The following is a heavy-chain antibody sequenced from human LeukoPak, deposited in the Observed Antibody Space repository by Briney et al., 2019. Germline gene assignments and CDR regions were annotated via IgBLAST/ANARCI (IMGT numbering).Heavy chain of an antibody. CDR3: AKDGDYSGSGNSAFDY. Sequence: GGSLRLSCSASGFTFSSYAMHWVRQAPGKGLEYVSGISSNGGSTYYADSVKGRFTISRDNSKNTLYLQMNSLRAEDTAVYYCAKDGDYSGSGNSAFDYWGQGTLVTVSS. D-gene: IGHD3-10*01. J-gene: IGHJ4*02. V-gene: IGHV3-64*04. CDR2: ISSNGGST. CDR1: GFTFSSYA.